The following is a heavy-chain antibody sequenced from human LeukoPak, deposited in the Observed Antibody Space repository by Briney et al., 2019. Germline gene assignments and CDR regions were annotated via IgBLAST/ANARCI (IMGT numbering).Heavy chain of an antibody. J-gene: IGHJ5*02. CDR3: AKDSDGSYPPPLGFEP. V-gene: IGHV3-30*02. Sequence: GGSLRLSCAASGFTFSSYGMHWVRQAPGKGLEWVAVIWYDGSNKYYADSVKGRFTISRDNSKNTLYLQMNSLRAEDTAVYYCAKDSDGSYPPPLGFEPGGQGTLVTVSS. CDR2: IWYDGSNK. D-gene: IGHD1-26*01. CDR1: GFTFSSYG.